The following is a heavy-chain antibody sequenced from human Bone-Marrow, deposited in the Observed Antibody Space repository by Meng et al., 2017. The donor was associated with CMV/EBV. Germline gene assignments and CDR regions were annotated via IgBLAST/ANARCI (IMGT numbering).Heavy chain of an antibody. Sequence: GGSLRLSCAGSGFTFSTYAIHWVRQAPGKGLEWVALISFDGSNPFYADSVKGRFTISRDNSNNTLYLQMNSLKTEDTAVYYCAGLWSFLLVWGQGTLVTVSS. V-gene: IGHV3-30*04. CDR1: GFTFSTYA. CDR3: AGLWSFLLV. CDR2: ISFDGSNP. J-gene: IGHJ4*02. D-gene: IGHD2-15*01.